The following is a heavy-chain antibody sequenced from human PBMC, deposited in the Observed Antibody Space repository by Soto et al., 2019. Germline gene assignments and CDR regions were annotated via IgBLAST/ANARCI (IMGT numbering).Heavy chain of an antibody. CDR2: INPSGGST. Sequence: ASLKVSCKASVYTFTNYDMHCVRQAPGQRHDWMVIINPSGGSTSYAQKFQGRVTMTRDTSTSTVYMELSSLRSEDTAVYYCARGDGFGGNWVDYYYYGMDVWGQGTTVTVSS. CDR1: VYTFTNYD. D-gene: IGHD2-15*01. CDR3: ARGDGFGGNWVDYYYYGMDV. J-gene: IGHJ6*02. V-gene: IGHV1-46*01.